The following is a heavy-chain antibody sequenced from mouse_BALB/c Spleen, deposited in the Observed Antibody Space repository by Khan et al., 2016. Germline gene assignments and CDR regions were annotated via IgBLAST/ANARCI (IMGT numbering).Heavy chain of an antibody. D-gene: IGHD2-1*01. J-gene: IGHJ3*01. CDR3: ARSGGNSLAWFAD. V-gene: IGHV14-3*02. CDR1: GFNIKDTY. CDR2: IDPANGNT. Sequence: VQLKQSGAELVKPGASVKLSCTASGFNIKDTYMHWVKQRPEQGLEWIGRIDPANGNTKYDPKFQGKATITADTSSNPAYLQLSSLTSEDTAVYDCARSGGNSLAWFADWGQGTLVTVSA.